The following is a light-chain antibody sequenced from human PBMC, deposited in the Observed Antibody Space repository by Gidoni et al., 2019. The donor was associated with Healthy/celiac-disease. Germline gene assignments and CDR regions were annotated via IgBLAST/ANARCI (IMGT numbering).Light chain of an antibody. CDR2: AAS. CDR3: QKYDSAPQT. J-gene: IGKJ1*01. V-gene: IGKV1-27*01. CDR1: QGISNY. Sequence: DIQMTQSPSSLSASVGDRVTITCRASQGISNYLAWYQQKPGKVPKLLSYAASTLQAGVPSRFSGRGSGTDFTLTISSRQPEDVATYYCQKYDSAPQTVGQGTKVEIK.